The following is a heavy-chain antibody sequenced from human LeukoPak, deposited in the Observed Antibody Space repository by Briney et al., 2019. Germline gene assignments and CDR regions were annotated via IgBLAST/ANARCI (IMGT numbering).Heavy chain of an antibody. D-gene: IGHD2-15*01. CDR2: IYYSGST. CDR1: GGSISSYY. V-gene: IGHV4-59*01. Sequence: SETLSLTCTVSGGSISSYYWSWIRQPPGRGLEWIGYIYYSGSTNYNPSLKSRVTISVDTSKNQFSLKLSSVTAADTAVYYCARTLCSGGSCYCDYWGQGTLVTVSS. CDR3: ARTLCSGGSCYCDY. J-gene: IGHJ4*02.